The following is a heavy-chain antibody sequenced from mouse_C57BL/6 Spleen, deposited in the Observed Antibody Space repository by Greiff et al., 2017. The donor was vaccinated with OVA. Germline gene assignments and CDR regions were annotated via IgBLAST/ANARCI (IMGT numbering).Heavy chain of an antibody. CDR1: GFTFNTYA. J-gene: IGHJ4*01. V-gene: IGHV10-3*01. CDR3: VRDSLYDYDRAYYAMDY. CDR2: IRSKSSNYAT. D-gene: IGHD2-4*01. Sequence: EVMLVESGGGLVQPKGSLKLSCAASGFTFNTYAMHWVRQAPGKGLEWVARIRSKSSNYATYYADSVKDRFTISRDDSQSMLYLQMNNLKTEDTAMYYCVRDSLYDYDRAYYAMDYWGQGTSVTVSS.